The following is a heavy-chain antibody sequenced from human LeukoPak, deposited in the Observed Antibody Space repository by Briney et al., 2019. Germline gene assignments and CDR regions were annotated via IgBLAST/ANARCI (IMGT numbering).Heavy chain of an antibody. Sequence: GGSLRLSCAASEFSVGSNYMTWVRQAPGKVLEWVSLIYSGGSTYYADSVKGRFTISRDNSKNTLYLQMNSLRAEDTAVYYCAKEVPYYSSSSGSYYFDYWGQGTLVTVSS. CDR1: EFSVGSNY. D-gene: IGHD6-6*01. CDR3: AKEVPYYSSSSGSYYFDY. V-gene: IGHV3-66*01. J-gene: IGHJ4*02. CDR2: IYSGGST.